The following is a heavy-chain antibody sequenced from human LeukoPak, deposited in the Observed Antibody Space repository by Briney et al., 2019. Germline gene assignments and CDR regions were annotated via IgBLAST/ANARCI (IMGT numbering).Heavy chain of an antibody. D-gene: IGHD2-15*01. Sequence: SVKVSCKASGGTFSSYAISWVRQAPGQGLEWMGGVIPIFGTANYAQKFQGRVTITADKSTSTAYMELSSLRSEDTAVYYCAREGGGHCSGGSCFFTLWGQGTLVTVSS. J-gene: IGHJ4*02. CDR2: VIPIFGTA. CDR1: GGTFSSYA. CDR3: AREGGGHCSGGSCFFTL. V-gene: IGHV1-69*06.